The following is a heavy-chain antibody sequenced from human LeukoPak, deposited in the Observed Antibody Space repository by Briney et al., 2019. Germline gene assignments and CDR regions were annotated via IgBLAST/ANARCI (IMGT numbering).Heavy chain of an antibody. CDR2: MTPRNGMT. V-gene: IGHV1-8*01. Sequence: ASVKVSCKTSGYTFTSLDISWVRQATGQGLEWMGWMTPRNGMTGYAQKFQGRVTMTRNTSISTAYMELGSLTFDDTAVYYCARGVAAGVDYWGQGTLVTVSS. CDR1: GYTFTSLD. CDR3: ARGVAAGVDY. J-gene: IGHJ4*02. D-gene: IGHD6-13*01.